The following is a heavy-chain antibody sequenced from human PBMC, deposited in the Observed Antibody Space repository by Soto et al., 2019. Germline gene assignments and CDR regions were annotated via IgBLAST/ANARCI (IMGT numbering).Heavy chain of an antibody. Sequence: TSETLSLTCTVSGGSISSYYWSWIRQPAGKGLEWIGRIYTSGSTNYNPSLKSRVTMSVDTSKNQFSLKLSSVTAADTAVYYCARELSNILTGYYYYYYGMDVWGQGTTVTVSS. CDR1: GGSISSYY. CDR2: IYTSGST. J-gene: IGHJ6*02. D-gene: IGHD3-9*01. CDR3: ARELSNILTGYYYYYYGMDV. V-gene: IGHV4-4*07.